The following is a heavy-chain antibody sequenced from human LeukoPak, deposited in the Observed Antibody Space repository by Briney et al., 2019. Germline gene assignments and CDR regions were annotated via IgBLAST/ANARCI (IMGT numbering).Heavy chain of an antibody. V-gene: IGHV1-46*01. CDR2: INPSGGST. CDR1: GYTLTELS. J-gene: IGHJ4*02. CDR3: ARDLYDSSGYLSN. D-gene: IGHD3-22*01. Sequence: ASVKVSCKVSGYTLTELSMHWVRQAPGQGLEWMGIINPSGGSTSYAQKFQGRVTMTRDTSTSTVYMELSSLRSEDTAVYYCARDLYDSSGYLSNWGQGTLVTVSS.